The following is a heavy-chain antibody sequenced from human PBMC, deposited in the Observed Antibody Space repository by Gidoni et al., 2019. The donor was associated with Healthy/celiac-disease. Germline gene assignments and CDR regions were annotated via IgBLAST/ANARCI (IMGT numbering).Heavy chain of an antibody. Sequence: EVQLVESGGGLVQPGGFLRPSCAASGFTFSRYWMSWVRQAPGKGLEWVANMKQDGSEKYYVDSVKGRFTISRDNAKNSLYLQMNSLRAEDTAVYYCARDGHSSGWNYFDYWGQGTLVTVSS. CDR1: GFTFSRYW. D-gene: IGHD6-19*01. CDR3: ARDGHSSGWNYFDY. CDR2: MKQDGSEK. J-gene: IGHJ4*02. V-gene: IGHV3-7*03.